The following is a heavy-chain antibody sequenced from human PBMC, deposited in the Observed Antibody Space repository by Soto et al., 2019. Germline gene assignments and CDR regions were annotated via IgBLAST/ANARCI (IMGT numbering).Heavy chain of an antibody. D-gene: IGHD3-16*02. CDR2: ISGSGGST. CDR3: AKDARDYVWGSYRYTDAFDI. V-gene: IGHV3-23*01. J-gene: IGHJ3*02. Sequence: LRLSCAASGFTFRSYSMSWVRQAPGKGLEWVSAISGSGGSTYYADSVKGRFTISRDNSKNTLYLQMNSLRAEDTAVYYCAKDARDYVWGSYRYTDAFDIWGQGTMVTVSS. CDR1: GFTFRSYS.